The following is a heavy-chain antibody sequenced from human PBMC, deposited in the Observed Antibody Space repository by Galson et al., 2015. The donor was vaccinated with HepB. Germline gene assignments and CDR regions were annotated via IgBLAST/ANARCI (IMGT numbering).Heavy chain of an antibody. CDR1: GFTFSSYS. CDR3: ARTRVDWGSTIDY. D-gene: IGHD7-27*01. J-gene: IGHJ4*02. CDR2: ISSSSSYI. V-gene: IGHV3-21*01. Sequence: SLRLSCAASGFTFSSYSMNWVRQAPGKGLEWVSSISSSSSYIYYADSVKGRFTISRDNAKNSLYLQMNSLRAEDTAVYYCARTRVDWGSTIDYWGQGTLVTVSS.